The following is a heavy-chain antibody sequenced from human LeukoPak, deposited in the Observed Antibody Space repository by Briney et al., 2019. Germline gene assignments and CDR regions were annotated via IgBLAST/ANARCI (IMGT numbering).Heavy chain of an antibody. CDR2: ISYDGSNK. CDR3: ANSTAMYL. J-gene: IGHJ5*02. CDR1: GFTFSSYG. V-gene: IGHV3-30*18. Sequence: QPGRSLRLCCAASGFTFSSYGMHWVRQAPGKGLEWVAVISYDGSNKYYADSVKGRFTISRDNSKNTLYLQMNSLRAEDTAVYYCANSTAMYLWGQGTLVTVSS. D-gene: IGHD5-18*01.